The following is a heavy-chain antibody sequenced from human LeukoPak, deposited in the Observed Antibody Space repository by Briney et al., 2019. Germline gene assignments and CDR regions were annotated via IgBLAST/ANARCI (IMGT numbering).Heavy chain of an antibody. CDR1: GYSFTTYW. CDR3: ARHQIVGATRSPFDY. V-gene: IGHV5-51*01. J-gene: IGHJ4*02. Sequence: GESLKISCKGSGYSFTTYWIGWVRQMPGKGLEWIGIIYPGDSDTRYSPSFQGQVTISADKSISTAYLQWSSLKASDTAMYYCARHQIVGATRSPFDYWGQGTLVTVSS. CDR2: IYPGDSDT. D-gene: IGHD1-26*01.